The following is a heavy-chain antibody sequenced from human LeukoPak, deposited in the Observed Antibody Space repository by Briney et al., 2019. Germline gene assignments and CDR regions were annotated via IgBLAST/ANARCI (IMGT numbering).Heavy chain of an antibody. J-gene: IGHJ5*02. Sequence: PSETLYLTCSVSGGSISSSTYYWGWIRQPPGNGLEWIGTIYYSGHTYYNPSLKSRVTIFVDTSKNQFSLKLSSVTAADTAVYYCARDLAAAGTRWFDPWGQGTLVTVSS. CDR3: ARDLAAAGTRWFDP. V-gene: IGHV4-39*07. CDR2: IYYSGHT. CDR1: GGSISSSTYY. D-gene: IGHD6-13*01.